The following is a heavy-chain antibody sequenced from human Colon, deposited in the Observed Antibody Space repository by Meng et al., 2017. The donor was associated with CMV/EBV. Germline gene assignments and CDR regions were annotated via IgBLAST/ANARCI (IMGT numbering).Heavy chain of an antibody. CDR3: ARDPFIKAFDI. J-gene: IGHJ3*02. CDR2: IKEDGSEK. Sequence: GESLKISCAASGFTFSSYWMTWVRQAPGKGPEWVAHIKEDGSEKYFVGSVKGRFTISRDNAKNSLYLQMNSLRAEDTAVYYCARDPFIKAFDIWGQGTMVTVSS. V-gene: IGHV3-7*01. CDR1: GFTFSSYW.